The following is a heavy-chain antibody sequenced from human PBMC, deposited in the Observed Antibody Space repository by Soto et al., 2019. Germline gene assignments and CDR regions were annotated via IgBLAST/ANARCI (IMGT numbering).Heavy chain of an antibody. V-gene: IGHV4-31*03. CDR3: ARAWTATAGWANGFAL. CDR1: GDSISGEGWY. D-gene: IGHD6-13*01. J-gene: IGHJ5*02. Sequence: QVQLQESGPGLVEPSQTLSLTCTVSGDSISGEGWYWSWIRQYSGRGLEWIGYIHHSGSTYSNPSLKRRLSIAVDTSKTQFFLKLTSVTAADTAVYYCARAWTATAGWANGFALWGQGTLVTVSS. CDR2: IHHSGST.